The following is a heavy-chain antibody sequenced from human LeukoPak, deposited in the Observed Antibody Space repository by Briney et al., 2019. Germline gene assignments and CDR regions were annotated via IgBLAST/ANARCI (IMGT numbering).Heavy chain of an antibody. CDR1: GGSVSDYY. J-gene: IGHJ4*02. CDR3: ARSVDTSMAGDY. Sequence: PSETLSLTCTVSGGSVSDYYWSWIRQSPGKGLEWIGYIYYTGTSYNPSLKSRVTISADTSKNQFSLNLSSVTAADTAVYYCARSVDTSMAGDYWGQGTLLTVSS. D-gene: IGHD5-18*01. V-gene: IGHV4-59*02. CDR2: IYYTGT.